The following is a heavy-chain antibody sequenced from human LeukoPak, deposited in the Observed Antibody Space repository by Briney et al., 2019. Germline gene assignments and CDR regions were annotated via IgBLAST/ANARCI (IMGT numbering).Heavy chain of an antibody. Sequence: SETLSLTCAVYGGPFSGYYWSWIRQPPGKGLEWIGEINHSGSTNYNPSLKSRVTLSVDTSKNQFSLKLSSVTAADTAVYYCARGGFWSGYRDYWGQGTLVTVSS. CDR1: GGPFSGYY. V-gene: IGHV4-34*01. CDR3: ARGGFWSGYRDY. D-gene: IGHD3-3*01. CDR2: INHSGST. J-gene: IGHJ4*02.